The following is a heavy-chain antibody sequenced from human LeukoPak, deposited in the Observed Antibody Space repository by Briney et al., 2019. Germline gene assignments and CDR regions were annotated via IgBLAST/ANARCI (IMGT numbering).Heavy chain of an antibody. CDR3: ARDGGLYCSGGSCYPSYYYYYMDV. V-gene: IGHV1-18*01. CDR1: GYTFTSYG. D-gene: IGHD2-15*01. J-gene: IGHJ6*03. CDR2: ISAYNGNT. Sequence: ASVKVSCKASGYTFTSYGISWVRQAPGQGLEWMGWISAYNGNTNYAQKLQGRVTMTTDTSTSTAYMELRSLRSDDTAVYYCARDGGLYCSGGSCYPSYYYYYMDVWGKGTTVTVSS.